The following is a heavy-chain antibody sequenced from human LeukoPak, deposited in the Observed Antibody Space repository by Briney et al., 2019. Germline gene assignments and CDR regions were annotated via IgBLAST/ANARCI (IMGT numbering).Heavy chain of an antibody. CDR2: ISSSSSYI. CDR3: ARVGGDRVAY. J-gene: IGHJ4*02. V-gene: IGHV3-21*04. D-gene: IGHD4-17*01. CDR1: GFTFSSYS. Sequence: PGGSLRLSCAASGFTFSSYSMNWVRQAPGKGLEWVSSISSSSSYIYYADSVKGRFTISRDNAKNTLYLQMNSLRPEDTAVYYCARVGGDRVAYWGQGTLVTVSS.